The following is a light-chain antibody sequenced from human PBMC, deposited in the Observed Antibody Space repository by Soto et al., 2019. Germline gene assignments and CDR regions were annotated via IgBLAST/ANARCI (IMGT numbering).Light chain of an antibody. CDR2: RAS. V-gene: IGKV3-15*01. J-gene: IGKJ1*01. Sequence: EIVMTQSPATLSVSPGESATLSCRASQSISGNLAWYQQKPGQAPRLLIYRASTRVTGIPARFSGSGSGTEFTLTISSLQSEDFAVYHCQQYNKWPPTFGQGTKVDIK. CDR3: QQYNKWPPT. CDR1: QSISGN.